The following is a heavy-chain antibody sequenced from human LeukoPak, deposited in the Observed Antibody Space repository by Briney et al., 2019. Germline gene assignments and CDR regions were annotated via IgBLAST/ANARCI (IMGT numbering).Heavy chain of an antibody. CDR2: IYYSGST. J-gene: IGHJ6*02. Sequence: SETLSLTCTDSGGSNSSYYWSWLRQPPGKGLEWIGYIYYSGSTKYNPSLKSRVTISVDTSKNQFSLKLSSVTAADTAVYYCARGGPYYYGSGSYEYYYYGMDVWGQGTTVTVSS. CDR3: ARGGPYYYGSGSYEYYYYGMDV. V-gene: IGHV4-59*01. D-gene: IGHD3-10*01. CDR1: GGSNSSYY.